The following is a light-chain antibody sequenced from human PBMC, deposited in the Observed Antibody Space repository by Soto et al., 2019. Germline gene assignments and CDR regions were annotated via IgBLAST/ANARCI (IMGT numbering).Light chain of an antibody. CDR3: QQRSNWRVT. CDR2: DAS. Sequence: EIVLTQSPGTLSLSPGERATLSCRASQSVSSYLAWYQQKPGQAPRLLIYDASNRATGIPARFSGSGSGTDFTLTISSLEPEDFAVYYRQQRSNWRVTFGQGTRLEI. V-gene: IGKV3-11*01. J-gene: IGKJ5*01. CDR1: QSVSSY.